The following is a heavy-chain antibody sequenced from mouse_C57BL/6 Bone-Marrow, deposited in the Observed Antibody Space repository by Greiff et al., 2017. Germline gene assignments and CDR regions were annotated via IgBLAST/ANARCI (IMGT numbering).Heavy chain of an antibody. J-gene: IGHJ4*01. D-gene: IGHD2-2*01. V-gene: IGHV5-4*01. CDR3: ARVAYGFYAMDY. CDR1: GFTFSSYA. CDR2: ISDGGSYT. Sequence: EVHLVESGGGLVKPGGSLKLSCAASGFTFSSYAMSWVRQTPEKRLEWVATISDGGSYTYYPDNVKGRFTISRDNAKNNLYLQMSHLKSEDTAMYYCARVAYGFYAMDYWGQGTSVTGSS.